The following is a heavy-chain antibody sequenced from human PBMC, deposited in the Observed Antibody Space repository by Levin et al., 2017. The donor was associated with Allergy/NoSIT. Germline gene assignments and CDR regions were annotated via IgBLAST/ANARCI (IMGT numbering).Heavy chain of an antibody. Sequence: GGSLRLSCAASGFTFSSYAMSWVRQAPGKGLEWVSAISGSGGSTYYADSVKGRFTISRDNSKNTLYLQMNSLRAEDTAVYYCAKDPVRADTVVTLSFDYWGQGTLVTVSS. CDR3: AKDPVRADTVVTLSFDY. J-gene: IGHJ4*02. CDR1: GFTFSSYA. D-gene: IGHD4-23*01. CDR2: ISGSGGST. V-gene: IGHV3-23*01.